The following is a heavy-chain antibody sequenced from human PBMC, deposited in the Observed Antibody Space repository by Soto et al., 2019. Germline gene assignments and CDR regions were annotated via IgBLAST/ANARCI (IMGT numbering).Heavy chain of an antibody. J-gene: IGHJ6*02. CDR3: VRGAYGSWRMDV. CDR1: GFTFSDHY. CDR2: SRNKANSYST. D-gene: IGHD3-10*01. V-gene: IGHV3-72*01. Sequence: EVQLVDSGGGLVQPGGSLRLSCVASGFTFSDHYMDWVRQAPGKGLEWVARSRNKANSYSTEYAASVKGRFTISRDVSENSRYLQMNSLKTEDTAVYYCVRGAYGSWRMDVWGQGTSVTVSS.